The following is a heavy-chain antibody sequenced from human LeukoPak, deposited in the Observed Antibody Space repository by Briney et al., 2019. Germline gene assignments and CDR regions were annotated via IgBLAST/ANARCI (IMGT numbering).Heavy chain of an antibody. D-gene: IGHD6-6*01. Sequence: GGSLRLSCAASGFTFSSYAMSWVRQAPGKGLEWVSGITGSGDSTYYADSVKGRFTISRDNSKNAVYLQMNSLRVEDTAVYHCGKERYGSSSVVDYWGHGTLVTVSS. J-gene: IGHJ4*01. V-gene: IGHV3-23*01. CDR2: ITGSGDST. CDR1: GFTFSSYA. CDR3: GKERYGSSSVVDY.